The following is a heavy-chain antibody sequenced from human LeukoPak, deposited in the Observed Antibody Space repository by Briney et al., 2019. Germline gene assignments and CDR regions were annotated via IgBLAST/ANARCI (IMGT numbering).Heavy chain of an antibody. CDR1: GGSISTYY. CDR3: ARSRGRKVTPFDY. J-gene: IGHJ4*02. V-gene: IGHV4-4*09. D-gene: IGHD3-10*01. Sequence: SATLSLTYTVSGGSISTYYWSWIRPPPGRGLGRIGYIYTSGRTNYNPSLKSRVTISLDTSNNQFSLNLNSVTAADTAVYYCARSRGRKVTPFDYWGQGILVTVSS. CDR2: IYTSGRT.